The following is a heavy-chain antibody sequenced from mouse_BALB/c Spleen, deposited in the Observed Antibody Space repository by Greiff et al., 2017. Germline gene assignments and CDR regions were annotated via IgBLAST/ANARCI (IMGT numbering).Heavy chain of an antibody. J-gene: IGHJ3*01. D-gene: IGHD2-3*01. CDR2: IYPYNGGT. CDR3: ARYYDGYEFAY. CDR1: GYTFTDYN. V-gene: IGHV1S29*02. Sequence: VQLKVSGPELVKPGASVKISCKASGYTFTDYNMHWVKQSHGKSLEWIGYIYPYNGGTGYNQKFKSKATLTVDNSSSTAYMELRSLTSEDSAVYYCARYYDGYEFAYWGQGTLVTVSA.